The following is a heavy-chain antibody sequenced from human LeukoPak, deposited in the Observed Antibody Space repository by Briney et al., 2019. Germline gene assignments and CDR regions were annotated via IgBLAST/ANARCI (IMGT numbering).Heavy chain of an antibody. CDR2: IHYSGGIT. V-gene: IGHV4-59*12. CDR3: ARDADYGNYAWQY. CDR1: GGSISSYY. Sequence: SETLSLTCTVSGGSISSYYRSWIRQPPGKGLEWIGYIHYSGGITYYNPSLKSRVTISVDTSKNQFSLSLSSVTAADTAVHYCARDADYGNYAWQYWGQGTLVTVSS. J-gene: IGHJ4*02. D-gene: IGHD4-11*01.